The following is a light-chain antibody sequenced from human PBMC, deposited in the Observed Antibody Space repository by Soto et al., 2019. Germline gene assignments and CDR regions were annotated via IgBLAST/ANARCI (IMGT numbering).Light chain of an antibody. J-gene: IGKJ4*01. V-gene: IGKV2D-29*01. CDR2: AVS. CDR3: MQKIQPPLT. CDR1: QSLLYSDGKTS. Sequence: DIVMTQTPRFLSVTPGQPASISCKSSQSLLYSDGKTSLYWYVQKPGQPPQLLIYAVSNRFSGVPDRFSGSGSGTEFTLTISRVEAEDVGVYYCMQKIQPPLTFGGGTKVEIK.